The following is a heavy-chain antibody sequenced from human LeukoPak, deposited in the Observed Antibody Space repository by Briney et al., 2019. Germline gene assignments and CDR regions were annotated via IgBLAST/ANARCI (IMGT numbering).Heavy chain of an antibody. CDR1: GGSITTTNW. CDR2: VHLSGAT. CDR3: TRESGAFSPFGF. D-gene: IGHD1-26*01. V-gene: IGHV4-4*02. J-gene: IGHJ4*02. Sequence: SETLSLTCAVSGGSITTTNWWSWVRQPPGKGLEWIGEVHLSGATNYNPSLESRVSMSIDKSKSHLSLEVTSVTAADTAIYYCTRESGAFSPFGFWGQGTLLTVSS.